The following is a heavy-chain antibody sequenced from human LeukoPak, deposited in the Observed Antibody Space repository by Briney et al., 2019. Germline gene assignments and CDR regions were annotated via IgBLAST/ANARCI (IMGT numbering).Heavy chain of an antibody. CDR2: IYYSGST. CDR3: ARGYGGYVNY. V-gene: IGHV4-59*01. J-gene: IGHJ4*02. CDR1: GGSISSYY. D-gene: IGHD5-12*01. Sequence: SETLSLTCTVSGGSISSYYWSWIRQPPGKGLEWIGYIYYSGSTNYNPYLKSRVTISVDTSKNQFSLKLSSVTAADTAVYYCARGYGGYVNYWGQGTLVTVSS.